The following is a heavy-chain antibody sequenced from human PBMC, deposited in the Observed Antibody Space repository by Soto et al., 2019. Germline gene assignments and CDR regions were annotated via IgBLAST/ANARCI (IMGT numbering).Heavy chain of an antibody. CDR3: ARDPVYGKRDAFDI. CDR2: IYYSGST. CDR1: GGNIISYY. Sequence: SEPQSLLWTVSGGNIISYYWSRIRQPPGTGLEWLGDIYYSGSTNYNPSLKSRVTISVDTSKNQFSLKLSSVTAADTAVYYCARDPVYGKRDAFDIWGQGTMVTVSS. J-gene: IGHJ3*02. D-gene: IGHD1-1*01. V-gene: IGHV4-59*01.